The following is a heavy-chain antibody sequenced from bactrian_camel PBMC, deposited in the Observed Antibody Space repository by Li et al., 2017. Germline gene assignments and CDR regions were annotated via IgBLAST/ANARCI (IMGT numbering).Heavy chain of an antibody. V-gene: IGHV3S1*01. J-gene: IGHJ4*01. CDR1: GYTGSKYC. CDR2: IDSTGLT. D-gene: IGHD1*01. CDR3: AADRGGESFGELKTDEYTY. Sequence: HVQLVESGGGSVQAGGSLRLSCVAPGYTGSKYCMAWFRQAPGKEREGVAVIDSTGLTNYTDSVKGRFTISYDSAKNTTYLQMDNLKPEDTGMYFCAADRGGESFGELKTDEYTYWGQGTQVTVS.